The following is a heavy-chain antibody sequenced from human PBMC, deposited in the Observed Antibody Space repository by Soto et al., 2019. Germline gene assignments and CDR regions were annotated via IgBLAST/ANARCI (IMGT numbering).Heavy chain of an antibody. D-gene: IGHD6-19*01. CDR3: ARDWQSSGWYDHGMDV. V-gene: IGHV1-18*01. Sequence: PSVKVSFKASGYTFTSYGISWVRQAPGQGLEWMGWISAYNGNTNYAQKLQGRVTMTTDTSTSTAYMELRSLRSDDTAVYYCARDWQSSGWYDHGMDVWGQGTTVTVSS. CDR1: GYTFTSYG. J-gene: IGHJ6*02. CDR2: ISAYNGNT.